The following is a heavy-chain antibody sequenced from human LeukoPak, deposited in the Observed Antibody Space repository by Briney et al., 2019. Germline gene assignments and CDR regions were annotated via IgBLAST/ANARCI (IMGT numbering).Heavy chain of an antibody. CDR2: INHSGST. J-gene: IGHJ4*02. Sequence: SGTLSLTCAVYGGSFSGYYWSWIRQPPGKGLEWIGEINHSGSTNYNPSLKSRVTISVDTSKNQFSLKLSSVTAADTAVYYCARVPGIAVAPFDYWGQGTLVTVSS. D-gene: IGHD6-19*01. CDR1: GGSFSGYY. CDR3: ARVPGIAVAPFDY. V-gene: IGHV4-34*01.